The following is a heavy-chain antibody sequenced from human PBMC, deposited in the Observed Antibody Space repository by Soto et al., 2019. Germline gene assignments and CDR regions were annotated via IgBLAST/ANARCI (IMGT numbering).Heavy chain of an antibody. Sequence: PSXTLSLTCAVSGGSINSGGYSWSWIRQPPGKGLEWIGYIYHSGTTYYNPSLKSRVTISIDTSKNQFSLNLSSVTAADTAVYYCARGVEVVVAATHYYYGMDVWGQGTSVTVSS. CDR2: IYHSGTT. CDR3: ARGVEVVVAATHYYYGMDV. J-gene: IGHJ6*02. D-gene: IGHD2-15*01. CDR1: GGSINSGGYS. V-gene: IGHV4-30-2*01.